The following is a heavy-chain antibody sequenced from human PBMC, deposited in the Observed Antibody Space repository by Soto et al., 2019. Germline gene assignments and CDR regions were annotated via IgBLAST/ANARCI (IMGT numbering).Heavy chain of an antibody. CDR1: GFTFSSYA. CDR2: ISYDGSNK. J-gene: IGHJ6*02. Sequence: SLRLSCAASGFTFSSYAMHWVRQAPGKGLEWVAVISYDGSNKYYDDSVKGRFTISRDNYKNTLYLQMNSLRAEDTAVYYSARYPERDDYYYYGMDVWGQGTTVTVSS. CDR3: ARYPERDDYYYYGMDV. V-gene: IGHV3-30-3*01.